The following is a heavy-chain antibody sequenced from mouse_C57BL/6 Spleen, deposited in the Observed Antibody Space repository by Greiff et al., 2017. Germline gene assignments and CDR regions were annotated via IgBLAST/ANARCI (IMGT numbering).Heavy chain of an antibody. CDR2: INPNNGGT. CDR3: ARQDYDVWFAY. CDR1: GYTFTDYY. J-gene: IGHJ3*01. D-gene: IGHD2-4*01. Sequence: EVQLQQSGPELVKPGASVKISCKASGYTFTDYYMNWVKQSHGKSLEWIGDINPNNGGTSYNQKFKGKATLTVDKSSSTAYMELRSLTSEDSAVYYCARQDYDVWFAYWGQGTLVTVSA. V-gene: IGHV1-26*01.